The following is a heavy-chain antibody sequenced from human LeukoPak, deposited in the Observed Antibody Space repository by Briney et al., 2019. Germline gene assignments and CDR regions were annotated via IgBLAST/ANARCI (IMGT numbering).Heavy chain of an antibody. CDR2: INPNSGGT. J-gene: IGHJ4*02. D-gene: IGHD3-10*01. Sequence: ASVKVSCKASGYTFTGYYMHWVRQAPGQGLEWMGWINPNSGGTNYAQKFQGRVTMTRDTSISTAYMELSRLRSDDTAVYYCASGDSTRVDYYASGSYSDYWGQGTLVTVSS. CDR1: GYTFTGYY. CDR3: ASGDSTRVDYYASGSYSDY. V-gene: IGHV1-2*02.